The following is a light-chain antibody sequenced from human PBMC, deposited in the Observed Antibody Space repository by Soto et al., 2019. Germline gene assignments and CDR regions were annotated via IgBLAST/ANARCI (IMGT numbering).Light chain of an antibody. Sequence: DVQMTQSPSFLTASVGDRVTITCRASQNIGIYLNWYQQNPGKAPKPLIYAASTLLSGVPSRFSGSGSGTDFTLPISSLQPEDFATYYCQQIFGTRYSFGQGTELEIK. V-gene: IGKV1-39*01. J-gene: IGKJ2*03. CDR3: QQIFGTRYS. CDR1: QNIGIY. CDR2: AAS.